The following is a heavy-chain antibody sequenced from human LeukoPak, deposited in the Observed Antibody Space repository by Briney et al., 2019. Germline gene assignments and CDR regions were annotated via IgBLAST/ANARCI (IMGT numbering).Heavy chain of an antibody. Sequence: GGSLRLSCAASGFTFSDYYMSWIRQAPGKGLEWVSYISSSGSTIYYADSVKGRFTISRDNAKNSLYLQMNSLRAEDTAVYYCARETKEPAAARAFDIWGQGTMVTVSS. CDR2: ISSSGSTI. CDR3: ARETKEPAAARAFDI. CDR1: GFTFSDYY. J-gene: IGHJ3*02. D-gene: IGHD2-2*01. V-gene: IGHV3-11*04.